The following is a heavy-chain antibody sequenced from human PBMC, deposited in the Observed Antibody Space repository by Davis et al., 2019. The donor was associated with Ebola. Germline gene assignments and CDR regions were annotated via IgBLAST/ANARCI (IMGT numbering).Heavy chain of an antibody. CDR3: TTLSTMTTVYFDL. Sequence: GESLKISCAASGFTFNNAWMSWVRQAPGKGLEWVGRIKSKSDGGTTDHAAPVKGRFAMSRDDSKNTLYLQMNSLKIDDTAVYYCTTLSTMTTVYFDLWGRGTLVTVSS. CDR1: GFTFNNAW. D-gene: IGHD4-17*01. J-gene: IGHJ2*01. CDR2: IKSKSDGGTT. V-gene: IGHV3-15*01.